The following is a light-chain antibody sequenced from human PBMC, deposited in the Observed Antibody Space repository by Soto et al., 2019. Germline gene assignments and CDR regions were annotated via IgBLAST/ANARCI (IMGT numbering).Light chain of an antibody. Sequence: DIQMTQSPSTLSASIGDRVTITCRASQSISNWLAWLQQKPGKAPKVLIFDASNLGSGVPSRFSGRGSGTDFTLTISSLQPEDFATYYCQQSYSSPITFGQGTRLEIK. CDR2: DAS. CDR1: QSISNW. CDR3: QQSYSSPIT. J-gene: IGKJ5*01. V-gene: IGKV1-5*01.